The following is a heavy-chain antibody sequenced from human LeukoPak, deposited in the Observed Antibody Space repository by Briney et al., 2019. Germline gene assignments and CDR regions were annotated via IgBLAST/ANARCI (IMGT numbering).Heavy chain of an antibody. J-gene: IGHJ4*02. Sequence: GGSLRLSCAASGFTFSSYAMSWVRQAPGRGVEWVSGISGSGSRTYYADSVKGRFTISRDNYKYTLYLQMNSLRAEDAAVYYCAKVMYDILTGSDYWGQGTLVTVSS. CDR3: AKVMYDILTGSDY. V-gene: IGHV3-23*01. D-gene: IGHD3-9*01. CDR1: GFTFSSYA. CDR2: ISGSGSRT.